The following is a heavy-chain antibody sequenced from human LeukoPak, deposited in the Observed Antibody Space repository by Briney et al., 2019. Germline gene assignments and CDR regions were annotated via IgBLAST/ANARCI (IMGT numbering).Heavy chain of an antibody. CDR1: GYTFTKYY. J-gene: IGHJ6*02. V-gene: IGHV1-8*01. D-gene: IGHD5-18*01. Sequence: GASVKVSCKASGYTFTKYYIHWVRQAPGQGLEWMGWMNPNSGNTGYAQKFQGRVTMTRNTSISTAYMELSSLRSEDTAVYYCARTAMATGTYYYYGMDVWGQGTTVTVSS. CDR2: MNPNSGNT. CDR3: ARTAMATGTYYYYGMDV.